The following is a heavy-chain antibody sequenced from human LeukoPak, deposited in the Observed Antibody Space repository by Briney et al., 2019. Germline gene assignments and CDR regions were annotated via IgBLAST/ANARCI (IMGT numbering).Heavy chain of an antibody. CDR1: GGTFSSYA. J-gene: IGHJ5*02. CDR3: AREKTHYDILTGYAPNWFDP. Sequence: ASVKVSCKASGGTFSSYAISWVRQAPGQGLEWMGRIIPILGIANYAQKFQGRVTITADKSTSTAYMELSSLRSEDTAVYYCAREKTHYDILTGYAPNWFDPWGQGTLVTVSS. D-gene: IGHD3-9*01. V-gene: IGHV1-69*04. CDR2: IIPILGIA.